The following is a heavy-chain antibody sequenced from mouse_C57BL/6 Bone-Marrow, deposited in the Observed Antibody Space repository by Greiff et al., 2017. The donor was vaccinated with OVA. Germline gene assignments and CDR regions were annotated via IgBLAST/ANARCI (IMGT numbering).Heavy chain of an antibody. V-gene: IGHV5-6*01. CDR1: GFTFSSYG. CDR2: ISSGGSYT. Sequence: EVKVVESGGDLVKPGGSLKLSCAASGFTFSSYGMSWVRQTPDKRLEWVATISSGGSYTYYPDSVKGRFTISRDNAKNTLYLQMSSLKAEDTAMYYCARQAFAMDYWGQGTSVTVSS. J-gene: IGHJ4*01. CDR3: ARQAFAMDY.